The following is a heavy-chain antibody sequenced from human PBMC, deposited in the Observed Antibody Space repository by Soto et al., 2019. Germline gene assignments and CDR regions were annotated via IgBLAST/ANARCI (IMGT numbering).Heavy chain of an antibody. D-gene: IGHD3-10*01. CDR1: GGTFSSYA. CDR3: ATPTPLRGAMITNINFDF. J-gene: IGHJ4*02. Sequence: GASVKVSCKASGGTFSSYAISWVRQAPGQGLEWMGGIIPIFGTANYAQKFQGRATITADESTSTAYMELSSLRSEDTAVYYCATPTPLRGAMITNINFDFWGQGTPVTVSS. V-gene: IGHV1-69*01. CDR2: IIPIFGTA.